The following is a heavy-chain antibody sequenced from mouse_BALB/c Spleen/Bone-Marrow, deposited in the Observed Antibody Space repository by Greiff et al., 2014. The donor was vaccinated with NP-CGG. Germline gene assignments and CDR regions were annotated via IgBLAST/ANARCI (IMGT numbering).Heavy chain of an antibody. V-gene: IGHV1-69*02. CDR2: IDPSDSYT. CDR1: GYTFTSYW. J-gene: IGHJ1*01. D-gene: IGHD2-3*01. Sequence: QVQLKESGAELVKPGASVKLSCKASGYTFTSYWMHWVKQRPGQGLEWIGEIDPSDSYTNYNQKFKGKATLTVDKSSSTAYMQLSSLTSEDSAVYYCARGGNGYYGYWYFDFWGAGTTVTVSS. CDR3: ARGGNGYYGYWYFDF.